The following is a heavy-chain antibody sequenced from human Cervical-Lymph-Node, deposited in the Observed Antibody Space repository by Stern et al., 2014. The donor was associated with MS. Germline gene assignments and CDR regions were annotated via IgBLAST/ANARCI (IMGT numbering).Heavy chain of an antibody. CDR3: ARGIWSFDL. J-gene: IGHJ5*02. CDR1: GYTFTTYW. Sequence: EVQLVESGAEVKKPGESLAISCECSGYTFTTYWIGWVRQVPGKGLEWMGSIYPGDSDTTYNPSIEGQVPISADKSSSTASLQWSSLKASDTAVYYCARGIWSFDLWGQGTLVTVSS. D-gene: IGHD2-15*01. CDR2: IYPGDSDT. V-gene: IGHV5-51*01.